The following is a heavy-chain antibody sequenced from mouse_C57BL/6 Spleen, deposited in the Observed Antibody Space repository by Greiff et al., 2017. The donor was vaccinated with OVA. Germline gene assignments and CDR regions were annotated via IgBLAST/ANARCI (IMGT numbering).Heavy chain of an antibody. CDR3: ARWEATDAY. CDR2: IDPANGNT. D-gene: IGHD1-1*01. CDR1: GFTIKNTY. V-gene: IGHV14-3*01. J-gene: IGHJ3*01. Sequence: VQLKQSVAELVRPGASVKLSCTASGFTIKNTYMHWVKQRPEQGLEWIGRIDPANGNTKYAPKFQGKATITADTSSNTAYLQLSSLTSEDTAIYYCARWEATDAYWGQGTLVTVSA.